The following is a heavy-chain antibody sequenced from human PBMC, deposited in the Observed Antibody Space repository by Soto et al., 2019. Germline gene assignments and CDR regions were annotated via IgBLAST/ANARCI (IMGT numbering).Heavy chain of an antibody. D-gene: IGHD2-15*01. J-gene: IGHJ4*02. V-gene: IGHV4-31*03. CDR3: ARVEVVITRGALDY. Sequence: QVQLQESGPGLVKPSQTLSLTCNVSGDSITRGGYYWSWVRQHPGKGLEWLGYIYYRGSTYYNPSLKSRVNISVDTSRKHFSLRLSSVTAADTAVYCCARVEVVITRGALDYWGPGTLVTVSS. CDR1: GDSITRGGYY. CDR2: IYYRGST.